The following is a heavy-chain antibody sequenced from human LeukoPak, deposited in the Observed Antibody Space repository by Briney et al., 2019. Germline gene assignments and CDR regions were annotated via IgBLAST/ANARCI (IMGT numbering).Heavy chain of an antibody. Sequence: PSETLSLTCAVYGGSFSGYYWSWIRQPPGKGLEWIGEINHSGSTNYNPSLKSRVTISLDTSKNHFSLKLSSVTAADTAVYYCAACLRGGNCFSFDYWGRGALVTVSS. V-gene: IGHV4-34*01. CDR1: GGSFSGYY. CDR2: INHSGST. J-gene: IGHJ4*02. CDR3: AACLRGGNCFSFDY. D-gene: IGHD2-21*02.